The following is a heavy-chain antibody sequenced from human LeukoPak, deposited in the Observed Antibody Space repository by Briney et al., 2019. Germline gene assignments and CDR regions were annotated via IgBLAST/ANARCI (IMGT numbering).Heavy chain of an antibody. V-gene: IGHV4-38-2*02. D-gene: IGHD6-13*01. CDR2: IYHSGST. CDR3: ARVWPYTTSSRLFDY. CDR1: AYSISSGYY. Sequence: SETLSLTCTVSAYSISSGYYWGWIRQPPGKGLEWIGSIYHSGSTYYNPSLKSRVTISVDTSKNQFSLNLTSVTAADTAVYYCARVWPYTTSSRLFDYWGQGTLVTVSS. J-gene: IGHJ4*02.